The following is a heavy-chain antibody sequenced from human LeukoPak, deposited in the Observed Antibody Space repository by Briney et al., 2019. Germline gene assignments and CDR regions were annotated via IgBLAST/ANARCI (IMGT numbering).Heavy chain of an antibody. D-gene: IGHD1-1*01. CDR3: ARPRYNWNLDAFDI. CDR1: GYSFTSYW. V-gene: IGHV5-51*01. Sequence: GESLKISFKGSGYSFTSYWIGWVRQMPGKGLEWMGIIYPGDSDTRYSPSFQGQVTISADKSISTAYLQWSSLKASDTAMYYCARPRYNWNLDAFDIRGQGTMVTVSS. CDR2: IYPGDSDT. J-gene: IGHJ3*02.